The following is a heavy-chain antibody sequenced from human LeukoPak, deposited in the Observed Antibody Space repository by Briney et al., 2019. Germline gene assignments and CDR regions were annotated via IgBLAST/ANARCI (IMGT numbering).Heavy chain of an antibody. Sequence: GGSLRLSCAASGFTFSSYAMSWVRQAPGKGLEWVSAISGSGGSTYYADSVKGWFTISRDNSKNTLYLQMNSLRAEDTAVYYCAKVRYFDWLVDYWGQGTLVTVSS. D-gene: IGHD3-9*01. CDR1: GFTFSSYA. J-gene: IGHJ4*02. V-gene: IGHV3-23*01. CDR2: ISGSGGST. CDR3: AKVRYFDWLVDY.